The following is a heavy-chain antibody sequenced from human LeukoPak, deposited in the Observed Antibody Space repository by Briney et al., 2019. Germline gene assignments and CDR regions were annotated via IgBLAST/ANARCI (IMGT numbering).Heavy chain of an antibody. Sequence: GGSLRLSCAASGFPFSTYAMHWVRQAPGKGLDWVTLISYDGINKYYADSVKGRFTISRDNSKNTLYLQMNTLRAEDTAVYFCARDLNYAHDYWGQGALVTVSS. CDR2: ISYDGINK. CDR1: GFPFSTYA. CDR3: ARDLNYAHDY. V-gene: IGHV3-30-3*01. J-gene: IGHJ4*02. D-gene: IGHD2-2*01.